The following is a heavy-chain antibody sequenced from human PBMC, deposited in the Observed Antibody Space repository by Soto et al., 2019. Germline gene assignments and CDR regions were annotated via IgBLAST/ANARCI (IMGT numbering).Heavy chain of an antibody. CDR3: AREVVRVAGTRWFDP. Sequence: ASVKVSCKASGYSFSSHYMHWVRQAPGQGLEWMGVIHPSGTNKAYAQKLQGRVTMTTDTSTSTAYMELRSLRSDDTAVYYCAREVVRVAGTRWFDPWGQGTLVTVSS. CDR2: IHPSGTNK. CDR1: GYSFSSHY. J-gene: IGHJ5*02. V-gene: IGHV1-46*01. D-gene: IGHD6-19*01.